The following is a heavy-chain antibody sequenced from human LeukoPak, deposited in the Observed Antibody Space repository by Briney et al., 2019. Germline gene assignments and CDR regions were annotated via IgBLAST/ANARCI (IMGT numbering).Heavy chain of an antibody. V-gene: IGHV3-21*05. CDR3: ARDYKWAFYY. CDR1: GFTFNDYS. J-gene: IGHJ4*02. CDR2: IGLASCFF. D-gene: IGHD1-20*01. Sequence: SGGSLRLSCAPSGFTFNDYSMNWVRQAPGRGLEGILYIGLASCFFSYSDSVNVRFTISRDTSRNSVDLHMNSLRAEYTAVYLCARDYKWAFYYWGQGALVTVSS.